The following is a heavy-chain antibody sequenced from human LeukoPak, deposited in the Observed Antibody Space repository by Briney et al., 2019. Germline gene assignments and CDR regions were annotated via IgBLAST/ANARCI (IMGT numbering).Heavy chain of an antibody. CDR3: ARVSSGSYEGAFDI. V-gene: IGHV4-38-2*02. Sequence: SETLSLTCTVSGYSISSGYYWGWIRQPPGKGLEWIGSIYHSGSTYYNPSLKSRVTISVDTSKNQFSPKLSSVTAADTAVYYCARVSSGSYEGAFDIWGQGTMVTVSS. CDR1: GYSISSGYY. CDR2: IYHSGST. J-gene: IGHJ3*02. D-gene: IGHD1-26*01.